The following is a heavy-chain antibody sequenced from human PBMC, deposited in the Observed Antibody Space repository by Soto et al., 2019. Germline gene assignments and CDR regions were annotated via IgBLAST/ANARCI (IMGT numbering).Heavy chain of an antibody. J-gene: IGHJ3*02. V-gene: IGHV1-3*01. CDR2: INAGNGNT. CDR3: AGELGENAFDI. D-gene: IGHD7-27*01. Sequence: ASVKVSCKASGYTFTSYAMHWVRQAPGQRLEWMGRINAGNGNTKYSQKFQGRVTITRDTSASTAYMELSSLRSEDTAVYYCAGELGENAFDIWGQGTMVTVSS. CDR1: GYTFTSYA.